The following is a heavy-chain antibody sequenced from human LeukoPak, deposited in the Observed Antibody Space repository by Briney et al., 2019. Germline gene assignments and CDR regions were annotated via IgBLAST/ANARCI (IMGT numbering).Heavy chain of an antibody. J-gene: IGHJ3*02. D-gene: IGHD6-13*01. Sequence: PSQTLSLTCTVAGGSISSGDYCWGWIRQPPGKGLEWIGLIYYSGSTYYNPSLKSRVTISVDTSNNHFSLKLSSVTAADTAVYYCARASSSWYHAFDIWGQGTMVTVSS. V-gene: IGHV4-30-4*01. CDR1: GGSISSGDYC. CDR3: ARASSSWYHAFDI. CDR2: IYYSGST.